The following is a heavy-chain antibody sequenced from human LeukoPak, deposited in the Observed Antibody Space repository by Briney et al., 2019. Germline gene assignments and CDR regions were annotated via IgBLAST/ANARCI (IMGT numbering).Heavy chain of an antibody. D-gene: IGHD3-10*01. CDR2: IYYSGST. J-gene: IGHJ3*02. Sequence: SETLSLTCSGYGGSISSYYWSWIRQPPGKGLEWIWDIYYSGSTNSNPSLKSRVTISVDTSNNQFSLKLSSVTAADTAVYYCATQTPRLLWFGELLDATNDAFDIWGQGTMVTVSS. V-gene: IGHV4-59*08. CDR1: GGSISSYY. CDR3: ATQTPRLLWFGELLDATNDAFDI.